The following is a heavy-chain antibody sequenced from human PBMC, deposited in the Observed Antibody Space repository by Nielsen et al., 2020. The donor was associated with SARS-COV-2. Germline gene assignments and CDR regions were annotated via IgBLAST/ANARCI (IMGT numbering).Heavy chain of an antibody. CDR3: ARPITNNYYYYYMDV. J-gene: IGHJ6*03. Sequence: GESLKISCAASGFTFSSYAMNWVRQAPGKGLEWVSVFYSGGTTLYADSVKGRFIISRDNSRNTLYLQMNSLRVEDTAMYYCARPITNNYYYYYMDVWGKGTTVTVSS. CDR2: FYSGGTT. V-gene: IGHV3-53*01. D-gene: IGHD1-1*01. CDR1: GFTFSSYA.